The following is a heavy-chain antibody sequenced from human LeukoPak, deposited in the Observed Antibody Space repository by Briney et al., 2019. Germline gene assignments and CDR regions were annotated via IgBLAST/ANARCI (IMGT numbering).Heavy chain of an antibody. Sequence: SEALSLTCTVSGGSISSYYWSWIRQPPGKGLEWMGYIYTSGSTNYNPSLKSRVTISVDTSKNPFSLQLSTVTAADTAVYYCARSYYDILTGYYPDYWGQGTLVTVSS. CDR2: IYTSGST. V-gene: IGHV4-4*09. CDR3: ARSYYDILTGYYPDY. CDR1: GGSISSYY. J-gene: IGHJ4*02. D-gene: IGHD3-9*01.